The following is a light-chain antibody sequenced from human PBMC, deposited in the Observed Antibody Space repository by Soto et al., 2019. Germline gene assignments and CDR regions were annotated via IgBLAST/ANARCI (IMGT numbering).Light chain of an antibody. V-gene: IGLV2-14*01. CDR1: SSDVGGYNF. CDR3: LSYTSANTRV. CDR2: EVN. Sequence: QSALTQSASVSGSPGQSITISCTGTSSDVGGYNFVSWYQQHPGKAPKLMIYEVNNRPSGVSNRFSGSKSGNTASLTISGLQPEDEADYYCLSYTSANTRVFGGGTKLTVL. J-gene: IGLJ3*02.